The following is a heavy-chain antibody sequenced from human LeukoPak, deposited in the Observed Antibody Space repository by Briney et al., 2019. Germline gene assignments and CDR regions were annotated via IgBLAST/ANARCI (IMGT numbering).Heavy chain of an antibody. Sequence: EASVKVSCKASGYTFTSYGISWVRQAPGQGLEWMEWISAYNGNTNYAQKLQGRVTMTTDTSTSTAYMELRSLRSDDTAVYYCARRYCSSTSCSQSHFDYWGQGTLVTVSS. CDR3: ARRYCSSTSCSQSHFDY. CDR1: GYTFTSYG. D-gene: IGHD2-2*01. V-gene: IGHV1-18*01. CDR2: ISAYNGNT. J-gene: IGHJ4*02.